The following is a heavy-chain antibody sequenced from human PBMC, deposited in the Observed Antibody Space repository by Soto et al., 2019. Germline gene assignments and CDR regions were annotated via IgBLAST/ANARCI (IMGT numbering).Heavy chain of an antibody. J-gene: IGHJ6*02. D-gene: IGHD3-10*01. V-gene: IGHV4-59*01. CDR3: ERVSSGSYYYGMDV. CDR2: IYYSGST. CDR1: GGSISSYY. Sequence: SETLSLTCTVSGGSISSYYWSWIRQPPGKGLEWIGYIYYSGSTNYNPSLKSRVTISVDTSKNQFSLKLSSVTAADTAVYYWERVSSGSYYYGMDVWGQGTTVTVSS.